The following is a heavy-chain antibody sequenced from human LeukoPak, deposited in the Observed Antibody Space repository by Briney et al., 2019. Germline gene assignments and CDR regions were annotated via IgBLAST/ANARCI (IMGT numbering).Heavy chain of an antibody. CDR3: ARGGGVDILTGFQY. Sequence: SVTVSYKASGGTFTNYAINWVRQAPGQGLEWMGRIIPILDVTNYAQKFQGRVTITADQSTSTDYMELRRLRCEDTGVYYCARGGGVDILTGFQYWGQGTLVTVSS. J-gene: IGHJ4*02. V-gene: IGHV1-69*04. CDR2: IIPILDVT. D-gene: IGHD3-9*01. CDR1: GGTFTNYA.